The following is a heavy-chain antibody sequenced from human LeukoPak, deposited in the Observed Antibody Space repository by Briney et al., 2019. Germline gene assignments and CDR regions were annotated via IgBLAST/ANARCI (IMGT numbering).Heavy chain of an antibody. V-gene: IGHV4-39*07. CDR2: IYYSGGT. J-gene: IGHJ5*02. CDR3: ARDPASSSWYNYFDP. D-gene: IGHD6-13*01. Sequence: SETLSLTCSVSGDSIGSSRYYWGWIRQPPGKGLEWIGSIYYSGGTFYNPSLKSRVTISVYTSKNQFSLKLTSVTAADTAIYYCARDPASSSWYNYFDPWGQGTLVTVSS. CDR1: GDSIGSSRYY.